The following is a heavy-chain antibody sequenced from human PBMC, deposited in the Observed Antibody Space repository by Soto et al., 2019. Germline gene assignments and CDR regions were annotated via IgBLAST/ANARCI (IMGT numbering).Heavy chain of an antibody. V-gene: IGHV4-39*01. CDR2: IYYSGST. D-gene: IGHD6-25*01. CDR1: GGSISSSSYY. Sequence: QLQLQESGPGLVKPSETLSLTCTVSGGSISSSSYYWGWIRQPPGKGLEWIGSIYYSGSTYYNPSLKSRVTISVDTSKNQFSLKLSSVTAADTAVYYCGRGLRRAYYYYYMDVWGKGTTVTVSS. CDR3: GRGLRRAYYYYYMDV. J-gene: IGHJ6*03.